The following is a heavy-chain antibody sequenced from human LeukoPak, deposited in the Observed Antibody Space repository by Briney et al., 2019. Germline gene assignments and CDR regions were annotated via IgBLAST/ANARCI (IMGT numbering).Heavy chain of an antibody. Sequence: SETLSLTCAVYGGSFSGYYWSWIRQPPGKGLEWIGEINHSGSTNYNPSLKSRVTISVDTSKNQFPLKLSSVTAADTAVYYCARGPNCSSTSCYMVYWGQGTLVTVSS. CDR3: ARGPNCSSTSCYMVY. V-gene: IGHV4-34*01. J-gene: IGHJ4*02. D-gene: IGHD2-2*02. CDR2: INHSGST. CDR1: GGSFSGYY.